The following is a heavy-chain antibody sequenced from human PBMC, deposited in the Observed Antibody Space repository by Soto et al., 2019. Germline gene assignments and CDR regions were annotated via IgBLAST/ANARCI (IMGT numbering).Heavy chain of an antibody. J-gene: IGHJ4*02. CDR1: GDSISSGGDS. V-gene: IGHV4-30-2*01. Sequence: SETLSLTCAASGDSISSGGDSWNWIRQPPGKGLEWIGYIYHSGGTDYNPSLKSRVTITVDSSNNQFSLKLSSVTAADTAVYYCARDSRSGYYLDYWGQGTLVTVSS. CDR2: IYHSGGT. D-gene: IGHD3-22*01. CDR3: ARDSRSGYYLDY.